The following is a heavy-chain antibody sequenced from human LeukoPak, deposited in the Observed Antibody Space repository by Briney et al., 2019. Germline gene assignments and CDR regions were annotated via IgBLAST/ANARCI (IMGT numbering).Heavy chain of an antibody. CDR3: ARDLFGEFCDY. CDR1: GFTFSDYY. J-gene: IGHJ4*02. D-gene: IGHD3-10*01. CDR2: ISSSGSTI. V-gene: IGHV3-11*04. Sequence: NPGGSLRLSCAASGFTFSDYYMSWIRQAPGKGLEWVSYISSSGSTIYYADSVKGRFTISRDNSKNTLYLQMNSLRAEDTAVYYCARDLFGEFCDYWGQGTLVTVSS.